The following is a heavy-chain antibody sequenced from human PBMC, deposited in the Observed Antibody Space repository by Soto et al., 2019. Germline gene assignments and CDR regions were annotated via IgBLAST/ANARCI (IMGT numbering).Heavy chain of an antibody. CDR2: INHSGST. Sequence: PSETQSLTSAVYGGSISGHYWSRIRQPPGKGLEWIGEINHSGSTNYNPSLKSRVTISGDTSKNQSSLKLRSVTAADTAVYYCARKAMVRGVMNYYYMDVWGKGTTVTVSS. D-gene: IGHD3-10*01. J-gene: IGHJ6*03. CDR3: ARKAMVRGVMNYYYMDV. V-gene: IGHV4-34*01. CDR1: GGSISGHY.